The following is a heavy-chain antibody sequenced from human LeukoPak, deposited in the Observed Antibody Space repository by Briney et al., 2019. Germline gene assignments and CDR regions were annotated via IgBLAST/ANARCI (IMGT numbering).Heavy chain of an antibody. V-gene: IGHV3-20*04. CDR2: ISWSGGST. J-gene: IGHJ4*02. D-gene: IGHD2-2*01. CDR3: ARAPITSPFYFDY. CDR1: GFAFAEHG. Sequence: GSLRLSCTASGFAFAEHGMSWVRQVPGEGLEWGFGISWSGGSTGYADPLRGRFTISRDNANNSMYLQMDSLRAEDTALYYCARAPITSPFYFDYWGQGTLVTVSS.